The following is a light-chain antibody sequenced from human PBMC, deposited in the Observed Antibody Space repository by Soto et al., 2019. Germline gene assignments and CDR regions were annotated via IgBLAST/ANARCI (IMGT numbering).Light chain of an antibody. CDR1: QSVSSSN. V-gene: IGKV3-20*01. Sequence: IVLTQSPCTLSLTPGERATLSCRASQSVSSSNLAWYQQKPGQAPSLLIHGASSRATGIPDRFSGSGSGTDFTLTISRLEPEDFAVYYCQQYGSSRLTFGGGTKVDIK. CDR2: GAS. CDR3: QQYGSSRLT. J-gene: IGKJ4*01.